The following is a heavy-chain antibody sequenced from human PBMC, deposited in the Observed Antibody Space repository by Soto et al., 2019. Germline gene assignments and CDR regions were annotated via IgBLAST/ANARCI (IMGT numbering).Heavy chain of an antibody. CDR3: AKNGQPPYYYYGMDV. J-gene: IGHJ6*02. CDR2: ISGYNGDT. V-gene: IGHV1-18*01. CDR1: GYTFSRYG. Sequence: QGQLVQSGPEVKKSGASVKVSCKASGYTFSRYGISWVRQAPGQGLEWMGWISGYNGDTKYAQKVQGRVTMTIDTTTYTAYMELRSLTSDDTDIYYCAKNGQPPYYYYGMDVWGQGTTVTVSS. D-gene: IGHD2-8*01.